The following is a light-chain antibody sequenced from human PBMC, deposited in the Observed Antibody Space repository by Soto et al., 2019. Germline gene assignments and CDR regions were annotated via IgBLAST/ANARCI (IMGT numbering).Light chain of an antibody. CDR3: QQYNSYSQT. CDR2: KAS. CDR1: QGISSW. J-gene: IGKJ1*01. V-gene: IGKV1-5*03. Sequence: DIQMTQSPSSVSASVGDRVTITCRASQGISSWLALYQQKPGKAPKLLIYKASSLESGVPSRFSGSGSGTEFTLTISSLQPDDFATYYCQQYNSYSQTFGQGTKVDIK.